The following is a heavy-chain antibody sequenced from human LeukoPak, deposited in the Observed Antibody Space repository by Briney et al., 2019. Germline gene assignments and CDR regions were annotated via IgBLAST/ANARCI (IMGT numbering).Heavy chain of an antibody. V-gene: IGHV3-21*01. J-gene: IGHJ5*02. CDR1: EFTFSVYT. D-gene: IGHD3-3*01. CDR2: ISPSSSSI. Sequence: GGSLRLPCTASEFTFSVYTMNWVRQAPGKGLEWVSSISPSSSSIYYADSVRGRFTVSRDNAKKSLSLQMNSLRVEDTAIYYCARETYNDFWSGLNWFDPWGQGTLVTVSS. CDR3: ARETYNDFWSGLNWFDP.